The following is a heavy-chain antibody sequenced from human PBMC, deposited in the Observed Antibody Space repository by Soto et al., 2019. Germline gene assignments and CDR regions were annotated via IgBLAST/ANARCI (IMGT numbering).Heavy chain of an antibody. J-gene: IGHJ6*02. CDR1: GYTFTSYG. CDR2: ISAYNGNT. CDR3: VRDRRVAARLLSYYYGMDV. D-gene: IGHD6-6*01. Sequence: ASVKVSCKASGYTFTSYGISWVRQAPGQGLEWMGWISAYNGNTNYAQKLQGRVTMTTDTSTSTAYMELRSLRSDDTAVYYCVRDRRVAARLLSYYYGMDVWGQGTTVTVSS. V-gene: IGHV1-18*04.